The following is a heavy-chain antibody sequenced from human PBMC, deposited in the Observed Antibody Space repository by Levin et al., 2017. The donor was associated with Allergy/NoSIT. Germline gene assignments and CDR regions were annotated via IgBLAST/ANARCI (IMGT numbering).Heavy chain of an antibody. V-gene: IGHV1-2*02. J-gene: IGHJ4*02. CDR3: ARGAHYYDSSGYYLYYFDY. D-gene: IGHD3-22*01. CDR2: INPNSGGT. CDR1: GYTFTGYY. Sequence: VASVKVSCKASGYTFTGYYMHWVRQAPGQGLEWMGWINPNSGGTNYAQKFQGRVTMTRDTSISTAYMELSRLRSDDTAVYYCARGAHYYDSSGYYLYYFDYWGQGTLVTVSS.